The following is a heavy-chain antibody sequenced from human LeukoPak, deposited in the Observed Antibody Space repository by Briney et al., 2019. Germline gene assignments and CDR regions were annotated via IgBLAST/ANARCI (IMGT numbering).Heavy chain of an antibody. CDR2: IFGSGGSP. J-gene: IGHJ4*02. CDR3: GRTTVGYSSGQKPAWPVDY. Sequence: GGSLRLSCEASGFTFGSHAMYWVRQAPGKGLEWVAGIFGSGGSPHYADSVKGRFTISRDNSRNTVYLQINSLRAEDTAVYYCGRTTVGYSSGQKPAWPVDYWGQGTLVTASS. D-gene: IGHD5-18*01. V-gene: IGHV3-23*01. CDR1: GFTFGSHA.